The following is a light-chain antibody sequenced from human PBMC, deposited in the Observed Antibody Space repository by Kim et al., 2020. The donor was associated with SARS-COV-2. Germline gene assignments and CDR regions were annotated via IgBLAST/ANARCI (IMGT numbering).Light chain of an antibody. V-gene: IGKV3-15*01. CDR3: QQYKTWHT. J-gene: IGKJ2*01. CDR1: QNVSSN. CDR2: SAS. Sequence: LSVSPGERATLSCRASQNVSSNLAWYQQKPGQALRLLIFSASTRATGIPARFSGSGSGTEFTLTISSLQSEDYAVYYCQQYKTWHTFGQGTKLEI.